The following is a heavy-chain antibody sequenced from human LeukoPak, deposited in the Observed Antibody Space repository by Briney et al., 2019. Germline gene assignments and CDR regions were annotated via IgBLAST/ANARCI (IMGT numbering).Heavy chain of an antibody. CDR3: AKESGGSYYFDY. Sequence: PGRSLRLSCAASGFTFSSYGMHWVCQAPGKGLEWVAVISYDGSNKYYADSVKGRFTISRDNSKNTLYLQMNSLRAEDTAVYYCAKESGGSYYFDYWGQGTLVTVSS. CDR2: ISYDGSNK. D-gene: IGHD1-26*01. V-gene: IGHV3-30*18. J-gene: IGHJ4*02. CDR1: GFTFSSYG.